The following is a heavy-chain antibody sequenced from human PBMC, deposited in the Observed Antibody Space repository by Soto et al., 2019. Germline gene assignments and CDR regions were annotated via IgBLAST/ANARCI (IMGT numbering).Heavy chain of an antibody. V-gene: IGHV3-15*01. CDR2: IKSKTDGGTT. CDR3: TTAPENYYYGMDV. J-gene: IGHJ6*02. Sequence: PGGSLRLSCAASGFTFSNAWMSWVRQAPGKGLEWVGRIKSKTDGGTTDYAAPVKGRFTNSRDDSKNTLYLQMNSLKTEDTAVYYCTTAPENYYYGMDVWGQGTTVTVSS. CDR1: GFTFSNAW.